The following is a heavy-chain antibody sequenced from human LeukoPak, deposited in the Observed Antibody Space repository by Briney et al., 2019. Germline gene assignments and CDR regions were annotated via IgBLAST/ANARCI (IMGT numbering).Heavy chain of an antibody. D-gene: IGHD1-26*01. J-gene: IGHJ4*02. CDR2: ISDSGSTT. V-gene: IGHV3-23*01. CDR3: TRVAGSGSVD. CDR1: GFTFSIYA. Sequence: GGSLRLSCEASGFTFSIYAMSWVRQAPGKGLEWVSVISDSGSTTYYADSVRGRFTISRDNAKNTLHLQMNSLRAEDTAVYYCTRVAGSGSVDWGQGTLVTVSS.